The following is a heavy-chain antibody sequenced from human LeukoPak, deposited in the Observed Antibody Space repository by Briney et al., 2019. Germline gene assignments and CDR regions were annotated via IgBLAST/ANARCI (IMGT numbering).Heavy chain of an antibody. CDR3: ASTPVGGDYFDY. CDR2: ISSSGSTI. D-gene: IGHD4-23*01. Sequence: GGSLRLSCAASGFTFSSYEMNWVRQAPGKGLEWVSYISSSGSTIYYADSVKGRFTISRDNAKNLLYLQMNSLRAEDTAVYYCASTPVGGDYFDYWGQGTLVTVSS. J-gene: IGHJ4*02. V-gene: IGHV3-48*03. CDR1: GFTFSSYE.